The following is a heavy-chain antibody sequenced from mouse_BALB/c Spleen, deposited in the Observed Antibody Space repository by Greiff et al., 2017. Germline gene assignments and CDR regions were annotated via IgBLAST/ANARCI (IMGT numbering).Heavy chain of an antibody. D-gene: IGHD1-1*01. V-gene: IGHV1-62-2*01. J-gene: IGHJ2*01. Sequence: QVQLQQSGAELVKPGASVKLSCKASGYTFTEYIIHWVKQRSGQGLEWIGWFYPGSGSIKYNEKFKGKATLTADKSSSTAYMQLSSLTSENSAVYFCARSDYGSSYENYYFDYWGQGTTLTVSS. CDR1: GYTFTEYI. CDR2: FYPGSGSI. CDR3: ARSDYGSSYENYYFDY.